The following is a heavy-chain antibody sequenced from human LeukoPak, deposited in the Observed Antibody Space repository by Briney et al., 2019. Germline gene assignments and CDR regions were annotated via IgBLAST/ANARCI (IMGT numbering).Heavy chain of an antibody. J-gene: IGHJ4*02. CDR1: GYTFSGYY. V-gene: IGHV1-2*02. CDR2: INPNSGGT. CDR3: AGAQKLPGEFDY. D-gene: IGHD3-10*01. Sequence: GASVKVSCKASGYTFSGYYMRWVRQAPGQGLEWMGWINPNSGGTNYAQKFQGRVTMTRDTSISTAYMELSRLRSDDAAVYYCAGAQKLPGEFDYWGQGTLVTVSS.